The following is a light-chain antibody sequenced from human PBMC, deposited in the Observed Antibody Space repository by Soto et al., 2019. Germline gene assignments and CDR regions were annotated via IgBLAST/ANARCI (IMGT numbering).Light chain of an antibody. CDR2: GAS. V-gene: IGKV3-20*01. Sequence: EIVLTQSPGTLSLSPGERATLSCRASQSVSNSYLAWYQQKPGQAPGLLIYGASSRATGIPDRFSGSGSGTDFALTISRLEPEDFAVYHCQQYGGPPWTFGQGTKVEIK. CDR3: QQYGGPPWT. CDR1: QSVSNSY. J-gene: IGKJ1*01.